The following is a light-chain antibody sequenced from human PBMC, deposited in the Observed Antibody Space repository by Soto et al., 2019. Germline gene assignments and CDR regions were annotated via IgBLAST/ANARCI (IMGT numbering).Light chain of an antibody. Sequence: EIALTQSPGTLSLSPGERATHACRASQSVSSSDLAWYQQKPGQAPRLLIYGASSRATGIPDRFSGSGSGTDFTLTISRLEPEDFAVYYCQQYGSSPATFGQGTKVEIK. CDR1: QSVSSSD. CDR2: GAS. V-gene: IGKV3-20*01. CDR3: QQYGSSPAT. J-gene: IGKJ1*01.